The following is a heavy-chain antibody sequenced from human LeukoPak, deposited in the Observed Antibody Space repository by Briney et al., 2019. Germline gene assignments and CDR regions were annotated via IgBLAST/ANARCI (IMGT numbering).Heavy chain of an antibody. V-gene: IGHV3-48*04. CDR3: AKRADSSAHSFDY. Sequence: PGGSLRLSCAASGFSFSRYGMKWVRQAPGKGLERLSYIRSSDSTTYYADSVKGRFTISRANAKNSLYLHIDSLRVEATAVYYCAKRADSSAHSFDYWGQGTLVIVSS. J-gene: IGHJ4*02. D-gene: IGHD3-22*01. CDR2: IRSSDSTT. CDR1: GFSFSRYG.